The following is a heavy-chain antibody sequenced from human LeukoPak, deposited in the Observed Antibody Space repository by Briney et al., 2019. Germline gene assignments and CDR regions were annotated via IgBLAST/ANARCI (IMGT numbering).Heavy chain of an antibody. J-gene: IGHJ4*02. V-gene: IGHV1-69*04. CDR2: IIPILGIA. Sequence: SVKVSCKASGGTFSSYAISWVRQAPGQGLEWMGRIIPILGIANYAQKFQGRVTITADKSTSTAYMELSSLRSEDTAVYYCAREPRSATGNFDYWGQGTLVTVSS. CDR3: AREPRSATGNFDY. D-gene: IGHD3-9*01. CDR1: GGTFSSYA.